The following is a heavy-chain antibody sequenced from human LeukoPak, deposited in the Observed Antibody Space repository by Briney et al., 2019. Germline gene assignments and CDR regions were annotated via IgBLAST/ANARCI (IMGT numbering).Heavy chain of an antibody. CDR2: NSYSSATR. CDR3: AKDRGGGSQLGDAFDV. Sequence: PGGSLRLSCAASGFTFDEYAMHWVGHAPRKGLEWVSGNSYSSATRGYVDSVKGRFIISSDNAKNPLYLQMNSLRAEDTALYFCAKDRGGGSQLGDAFDVWGQGTMVSVSS. J-gene: IGHJ3*01. CDR1: GFTFDEYA. V-gene: IGHV3-9*01. D-gene: IGHD2-15*01.